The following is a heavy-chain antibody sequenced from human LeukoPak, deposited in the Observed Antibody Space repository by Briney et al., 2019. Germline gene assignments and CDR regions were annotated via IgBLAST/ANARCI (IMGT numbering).Heavy chain of an antibody. CDR2: IYPGDSDT. Sequence: GESLKISCKGSGYSFTSYWIGWVRQMLGKGLEWMGIIYPGDSDTRYSPSFQGQVTISADKSISTAYLQWSSLKASDTAMYYCATGVVDTAMVTAFDIWGQGTMVTVSS. D-gene: IGHD5-18*01. CDR3: ATGVVDTAMVTAFDI. J-gene: IGHJ3*02. V-gene: IGHV5-51*01. CDR1: GYSFTSYW.